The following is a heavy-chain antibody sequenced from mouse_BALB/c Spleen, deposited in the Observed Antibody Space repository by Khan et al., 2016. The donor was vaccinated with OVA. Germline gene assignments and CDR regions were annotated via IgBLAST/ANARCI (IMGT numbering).Heavy chain of an antibody. V-gene: IGHV2-3*01. CDR2: IWGDGST. D-gene: IGHD1-1*01. CDR1: GFSLSSNG. J-gene: IGHJ4*01. Sequence: QVQLKESGPGLVAPSQSLSITCTVSGFSLSSNGVSWVRQPPGKGLEWLGMIWGDGSTNYHSTLKSRLIISKDNSKSQVFLKLNSLQTDDTATYYCAKVTPDYYSMDYWGQGTSVTVSS. CDR3: AKVTPDYYSMDY.